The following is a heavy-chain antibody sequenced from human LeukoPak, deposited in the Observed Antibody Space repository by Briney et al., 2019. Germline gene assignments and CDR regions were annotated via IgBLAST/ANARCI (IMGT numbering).Heavy chain of an antibody. CDR1: GYSFTSNW. CDR3: ASRDSEGSGPFDY. V-gene: IGHV5-51*01. D-gene: IGHD3-10*01. J-gene: IGHJ4*02. Sequence: GESLKISCRGCGYSFTSNWIGWVRQKPGKGLEWMGIIYPGDSDTRYSPSFQGQVTISADRSISTAYLQWNSLKASDTAMYYCASRDSEGSGPFDYWGQGTLVTVSS. CDR2: IYPGDSDT.